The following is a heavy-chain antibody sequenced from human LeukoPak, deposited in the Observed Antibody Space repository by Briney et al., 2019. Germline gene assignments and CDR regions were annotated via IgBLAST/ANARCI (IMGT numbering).Heavy chain of an antibody. CDR1: GFTFSSYA. V-gene: IGHV3-23*01. CDR3: ARDGGYHSSGPFDY. D-gene: IGHD3-22*01. CDR2: ISGSGGST. Sequence: GGSLRLSCAASGFTFSSYAMSWVRQAPGRGLEWVSAISGSGGSTYYADSVKGRFTISRDNSKNTPYLQMNSLRAEDTAVYYCARDGGYHSSGPFDYWGQGTLVTVSS. J-gene: IGHJ4*02.